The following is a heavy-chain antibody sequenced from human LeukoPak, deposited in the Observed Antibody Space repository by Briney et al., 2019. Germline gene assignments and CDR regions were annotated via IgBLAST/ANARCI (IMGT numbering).Heavy chain of an antibody. Sequence: GGSLRLSCAASGFTFSSYAMSWVRQAPGKGLEWVSAISGSGGSTYYADSVKGRFTISRDNSKNTVYLQMNRLRAEDTAVYYCARDTGVYGDYEITGYYGMDVWGQGTTVTVSS. CDR2: ISGSGGST. J-gene: IGHJ6*02. D-gene: IGHD4-17*01. CDR3: ARDTGVYGDYEITGYYGMDV. V-gene: IGHV3-23*01. CDR1: GFTFSSYA.